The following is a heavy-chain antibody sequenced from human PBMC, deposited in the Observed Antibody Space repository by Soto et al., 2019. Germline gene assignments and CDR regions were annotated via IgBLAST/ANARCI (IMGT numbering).Heavy chain of an antibody. CDR3: ARDRGPSSGYYPYWFDP. CDR2: IIPIFGTA. CDR1: GGTFSSYA. Sequence: QVQLVQSGAEVKKPGSSVKVSCKASGGTFSSYAITWVRQAPGQGLEWMGGIIPIFGTANYAQKFQGRVTITADESTSTAYMELSRLRSEATAVYYCARDRGPSSGYYPYWFDPWGQGTLVTVSS. V-gene: IGHV1-69*12. D-gene: IGHD3-22*01. J-gene: IGHJ5*02.